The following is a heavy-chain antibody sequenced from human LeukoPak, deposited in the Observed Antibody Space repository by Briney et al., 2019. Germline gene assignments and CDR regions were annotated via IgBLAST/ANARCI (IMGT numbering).Heavy chain of an antibody. CDR1: GFTFSSFS. CDR2: TSSSSAYT. CDR3: ARDMTPDIVVVPAALGMDV. D-gene: IGHD2-2*01. J-gene: IGHJ6*02. Sequence: PGGSLRLSCAASGFTFSSFSMIWVRQAPGKGLEWVSSTSSSSAYTFYAESGKGRFTISRDNAKNSLYLQMNSLRAEDTAVYYCARDMTPDIVVVPAALGMDVWGQGTTVTVSS. V-gene: IGHV3-21*01.